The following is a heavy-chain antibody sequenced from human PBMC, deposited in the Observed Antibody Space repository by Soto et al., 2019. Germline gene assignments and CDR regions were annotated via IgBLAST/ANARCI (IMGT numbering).Heavy chain of an antibody. D-gene: IGHD1-1*01. V-gene: IGHV1-18*01. CDR2: ISAYSGNT. CDR1: GYAFTTYG. CDR3: ARGRYGDY. Sequence: QVHLVQSGAEVKKPGASVKVSCKGSGYAFTTYGITWVRQAPGQGLEWMGWISAYSGNTNYAQKLQGRVTVTRDTSTRTAYMELRSLRSDDTAVYYCARGRYGDYWGQGALVTVSS. J-gene: IGHJ4*02.